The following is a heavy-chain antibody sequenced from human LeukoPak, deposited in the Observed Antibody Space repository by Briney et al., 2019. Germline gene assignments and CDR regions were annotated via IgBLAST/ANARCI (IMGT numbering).Heavy chain of an antibody. D-gene: IGHD6-6*01. V-gene: IGHV3-49*03. CDR2: ISSKAYGWTT. CDR1: GFTFGDYA. CDR3: TRPSSIAARREYYFDC. Sequence: GGSLRLSCTASGFTFGDYAMSWFRQAPGKGLEWVGFISSKAYGWTTEYAASVKGRFTISRDDSKSIAYLQMNSLKTEDTAVYYCTRPSSIAARREYYFDCWGQGTLVTVSS. J-gene: IGHJ4*02.